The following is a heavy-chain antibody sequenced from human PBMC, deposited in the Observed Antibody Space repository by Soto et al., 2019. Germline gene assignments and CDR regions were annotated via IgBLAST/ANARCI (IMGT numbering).Heavy chain of an antibody. CDR1: GFPFSNCA. Sequence: EVQLLDSGGGLVQPGGSLRLSCAASGFPFSNCAMSWVRQAPGKGLEWVSAISGSCGSTYYAGSVNGRFTISRDNSKNTLYLQMNSLRAEDTAVYYCAKGRTYYYYYYMDVWGKGATVTVSS. J-gene: IGHJ6*03. V-gene: IGHV3-23*01. CDR3: AKGRTYYYYYYMDV. CDR2: ISGSCGST.